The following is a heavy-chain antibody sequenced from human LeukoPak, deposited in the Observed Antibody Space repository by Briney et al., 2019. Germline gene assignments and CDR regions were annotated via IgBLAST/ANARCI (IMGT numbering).Heavy chain of an antibody. D-gene: IGHD6-13*01. CDR3: ARDRGIAAAGTGNWFDP. CDR1: GGTFSSYA. V-gene: IGHV1-69*13. Sequence: GASVKVSCKAFGGTFSSYAISWVRQAPGQGLEWMGGIIPIFGTANYAQKFQGRVTITADESTSTAYMELSSLRSEDTALYYCARDRGIAAAGTGNWFDPWGQGTLVTVSS. CDR2: IIPIFGTA. J-gene: IGHJ5*02.